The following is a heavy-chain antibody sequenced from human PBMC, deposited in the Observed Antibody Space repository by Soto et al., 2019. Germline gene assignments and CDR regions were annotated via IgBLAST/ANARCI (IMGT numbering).Heavy chain of an antibody. CDR2: INHSGST. J-gene: IGHJ4*02. CDR1: GGSFSGYY. CDR3: ARSVPDIVVVVAASRRRYFDY. D-gene: IGHD2-15*01. V-gene: IGHV4-34*01. Sequence: SETLSLTCAVYGGSFSGYYWSWIRQPPGKGLEWIGEINHSGSTNYNPSLKSRVTISVDTSKNQFSLKLSSVTAADTAVYYCARSVPDIVVVVAASRRRYFDYWGQGTLVTVSS.